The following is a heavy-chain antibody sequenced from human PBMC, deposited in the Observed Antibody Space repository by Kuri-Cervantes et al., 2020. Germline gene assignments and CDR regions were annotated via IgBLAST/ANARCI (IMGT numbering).Heavy chain of an antibody. CDR1: GGSFSGYY. J-gene: IGHJ5*02. D-gene: IGHD6-13*01. Sequence: SETLSLTCAVYGGSFSGYYWSWIRQPPGKGLEWIGEINHSGSTNYNPSLKSRVTISVDTSKNRFSLKLSSVTAADTAVYYCARDGSSWYHWSDPWGQGTLVTVSS. CDR2: INHSGST. V-gene: IGHV4-34*01. CDR3: ARDGSSWYHWSDP.